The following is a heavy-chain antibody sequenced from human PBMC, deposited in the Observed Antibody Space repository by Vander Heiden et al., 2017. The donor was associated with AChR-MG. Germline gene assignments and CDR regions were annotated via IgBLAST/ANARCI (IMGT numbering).Heavy chain of an antibody. CDR2: IESDGSGT. CDR1: GFTFSRYW. J-gene: IGHJ4*02. CDR3: ARDGGSYRLDY. V-gene: IGHV3-74*01. D-gene: IGHD3-16*02. Sequence: VQLVESGGGLLQPGGPLRLSCAASGFTFSRYWIHWVRHDPGTGLVWLSRIESDGSGTTYADSVKGRFTISRDNAKNTVYLEMNSLRAEDTAVYYCARDGGSYRLDYWGQGALVTVSS.